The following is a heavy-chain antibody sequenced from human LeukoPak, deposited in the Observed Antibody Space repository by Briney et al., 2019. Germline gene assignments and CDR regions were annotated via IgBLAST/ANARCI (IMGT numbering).Heavy chain of an antibody. Sequence: GGSLRLSCAASGFTFNSYSMNWVRQAPGKGLEWVASISSSSSSIYYADSVKGRFTISRDNAKNSLYLQMNSLRAEDTAVYYCARASGDIVETATMGSYWGQGTLVTVSS. CDR2: ISSSSSSI. CDR3: ARASGDIVETATMGSY. V-gene: IGHV3-21*01. J-gene: IGHJ4*02. CDR1: GFTFNSYS. D-gene: IGHD5-18*01.